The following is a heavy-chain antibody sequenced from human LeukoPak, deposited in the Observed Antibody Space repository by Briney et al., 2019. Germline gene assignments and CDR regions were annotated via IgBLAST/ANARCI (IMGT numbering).Heavy chain of an antibody. J-gene: IGHJ4*02. D-gene: IGHD5-18*01. Sequence: PGGSLRLSCAASGFSFSGCGMHWVGQAPGKGLEWVAFIWYDGRDKYYADSVKGQFTISRDNSKNALYLQMDSLRPEDTAVYYCAKDPYSYGSYFDYWGQGTLVTVSS. CDR3: AKDPYSYGSYFDY. V-gene: IGHV3-30*02. CDR1: GFSFSGCG. CDR2: IWYDGRDK.